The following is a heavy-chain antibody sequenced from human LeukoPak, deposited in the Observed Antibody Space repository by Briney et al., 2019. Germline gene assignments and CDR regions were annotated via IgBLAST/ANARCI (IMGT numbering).Heavy chain of an antibody. J-gene: IGHJ4*02. D-gene: IGHD2-15*01. CDR2: IKKDGSER. Sequence: GGSLRLSCAASGFALSGYWMSWVRQAPGKGLEWVANIKKDGSERYYVDFVKGRFTISRDNAKNSVYLQMNSLRVEDTAMYYCATISSPLDYWGQGTLVTVSS. CDR3: ATISSPLDY. V-gene: IGHV3-7*01. CDR1: GFALSGYW.